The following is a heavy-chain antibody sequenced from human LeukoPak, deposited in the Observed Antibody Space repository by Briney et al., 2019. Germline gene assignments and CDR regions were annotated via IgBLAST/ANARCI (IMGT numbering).Heavy chain of an antibody. J-gene: IGHJ4*02. D-gene: IGHD6-19*01. CDR2: IYNSGST. V-gene: IGHV4-59*08. Sequence: PSETLSLTCAVSGGPISSYYWSWIRQPPGNGLEWIGYIYNSGSTNDNPSLKGRVTISVDTSKNQFSLKLSSVTAADTAVYYCARLQYKSGWYEHDYWGQGTLVTVSS. CDR1: GGPISSYY. CDR3: ARLQYKSGWYEHDY.